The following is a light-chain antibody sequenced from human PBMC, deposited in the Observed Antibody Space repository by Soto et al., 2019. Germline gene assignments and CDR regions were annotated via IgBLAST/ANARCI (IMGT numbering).Light chain of an antibody. J-gene: IGKJ1*01. CDR1: QSVSSN. CDR2: GAS. Sequence: EIVMTQSPATLSVSPGERATLSCRASQSVSSNLAWYQQKPGQAPRLLIYGASTRATGIPARFSGSGSGTEFTLTIRSLQSEDFAVYYCQLYNNWPLTFGQGTKVEIK. CDR3: QLYNNWPLT. V-gene: IGKV3-15*01.